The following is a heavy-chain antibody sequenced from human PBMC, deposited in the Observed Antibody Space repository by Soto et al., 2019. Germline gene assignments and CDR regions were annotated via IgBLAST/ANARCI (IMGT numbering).Heavy chain of an antibody. CDR1: GYSFTSYW. D-gene: IGHD3-22*01. CDR3: AIQSDYYDSSGYYSHP. J-gene: IGHJ5*02. V-gene: IGHV5-51*01. CDR2: IYPGDSDT. Sequence: GESLKISCKGSGYSFTSYWIGWVRQVPGKGLEWMGIIYPGDSDTRYSPSFQGQVTISADKSISTAYLQWSSLKASDTAMYYCAIQSDYYDSSGYYSHPWGQGTLVTVSS.